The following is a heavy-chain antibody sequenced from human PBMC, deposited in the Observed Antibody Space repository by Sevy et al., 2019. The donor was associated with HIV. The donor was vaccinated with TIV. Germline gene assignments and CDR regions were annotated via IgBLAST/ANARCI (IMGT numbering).Heavy chain of an antibody. CDR2: MNPNTGNS. Sequence: ASVKVSCKASGYSFTSHDVNWVRQATGQGLEWMGWMNPNTGNSGFAQTFQGRVTLTRDTSTSTAYMELKSLTSEDTAIYYCARGARYYGSVTGYYHDAFDIWGQGTRVTVSS. CDR1: GYSFTSHD. D-gene: IGHD3-9*01. V-gene: IGHV1-8*01. CDR3: ARGARYYGSVTGYYHDAFDI. J-gene: IGHJ3*02.